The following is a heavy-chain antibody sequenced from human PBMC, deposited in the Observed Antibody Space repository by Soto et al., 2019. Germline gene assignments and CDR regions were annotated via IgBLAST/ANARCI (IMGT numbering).Heavy chain of an antibody. V-gene: IGHV5-10-1*01. D-gene: IGHD3-22*01. J-gene: IGHJ4*02. CDR2: IDPSDSQT. Sequence: GESLKISCKGSGYSFASYFITWVRQKPGKGLEWMGRIDPSDSQTYYSPSFRGHVTISVTKSITTVFLQWSSLRASDTAMYYCARQIYDSDTGPNFQYYFDSWGQGTPVNVSS. CDR3: ARQIYDSDTGPNFQYYFDS. CDR1: GYSFASYF.